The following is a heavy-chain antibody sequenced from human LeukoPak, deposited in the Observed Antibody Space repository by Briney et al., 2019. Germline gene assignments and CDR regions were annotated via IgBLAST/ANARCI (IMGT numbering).Heavy chain of an antibody. CDR2: IYYTGNT. J-gene: IGHJ5*02. D-gene: IGHD1-14*01. V-gene: IGHV4-59*01. CDR3: ARDGSRTDNWFDP. CDR1: GGSISSYY. Sequence: SSETLSLTCTVSGGSISSYYWSWIRQPPGKGLEWIGYIYYTGNTNYNPSLKSRVTISVDTSKNQFYLKLSSVTAADTAVYYCARDGSRTDNWFDPWGQGTLVTVSS.